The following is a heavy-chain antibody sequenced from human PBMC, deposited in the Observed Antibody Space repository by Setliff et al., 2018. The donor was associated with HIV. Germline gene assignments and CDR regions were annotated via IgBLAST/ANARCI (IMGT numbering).Heavy chain of an antibody. V-gene: IGHV1-18*01. J-gene: IGHJ1*01. CDR1: GYRFNTYG. CDR2: ISPYNGDT. Sequence: ASVKVSCKASGYRFNTYGISWVRQAPGQGLEWMGWISPYNGDTRFAQSLQGRVTLTTDTSTNTAYMEMSTLSSDDTAVYYCVRGVTRDISGYYRDEYFQHWGQGTPVTVS. CDR3: VRGVTRDISGYYRDEYFQH. D-gene: IGHD3-22*01.